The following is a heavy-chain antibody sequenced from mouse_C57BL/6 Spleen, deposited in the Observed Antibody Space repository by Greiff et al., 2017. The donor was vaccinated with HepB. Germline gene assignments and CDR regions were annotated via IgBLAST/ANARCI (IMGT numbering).Heavy chain of an antibody. D-gene: IGHD1-1*01. J-gene: IGHJ2*01. V-gene: IGHV1-54*01. CDR1: GYAFTNYL. CDR2: INPGSGGT. CDR3: ARSLYYGSSLFDY. Sequence: VQLQQSGAELVRPGTSVKVSCKASGYAFTNYLIEWVKQRPGQGLEWIGVINPGSGGTNYNEKFKGKATLTADKSSSTAYMQLSSLTSEDSAVYFCARSLYYGSSLFDYWGQGTTLTVSS.